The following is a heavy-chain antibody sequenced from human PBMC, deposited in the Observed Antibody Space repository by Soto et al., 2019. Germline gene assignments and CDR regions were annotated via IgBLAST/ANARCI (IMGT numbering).Heavy chain of an antibody. J-gene: IGHJ6*02. V-gene: IGHV3-30-3*01. CDR3: ARVTPGNNLYYFAGLDF. CDR2: ISYEGSNT. Sequence: GGSLRLSCVASGFTFDTYGIHWVRQAPGKGLQWVALISYEGSNTYYADSVRGRFTISRDNSKNALYLQMNTLRPEDTGVYYCARVTPGNNLYYFAGLDFWGQGTSVTVSS. D-gene: IGHD3-22*01. CDR1: GFTFDTYG.